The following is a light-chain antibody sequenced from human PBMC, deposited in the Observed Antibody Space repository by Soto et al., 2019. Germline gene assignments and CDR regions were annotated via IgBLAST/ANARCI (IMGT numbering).Light chain of an antibody. CDR2: EVN. CDR3: NSYTSTGAYV. V-gene: IGLV2-14*01. CDR1: SSDIGGYNS. J-gene: IGLJ1*01. Sequence: QSALTQPASVSGSPGQSITISCTGTSSDIGGYNSVSWYQQHPGKAPKLMIYEVNNRPSGVSNRFSAFKSANTASLTISGLQAEDEADYYCNSYTSTGAYVFGTGTKLSVL.